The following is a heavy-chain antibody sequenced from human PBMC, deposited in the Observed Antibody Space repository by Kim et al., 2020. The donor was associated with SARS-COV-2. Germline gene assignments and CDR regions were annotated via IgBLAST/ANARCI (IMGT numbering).Heavy chain of an antibody. CDR2: INAGNGNT. Sequence: ASVKVSCKASGYTFTSYAMHWVRQAPGQRLEWMGWINAGNGNTKYSQKFQGRVTITRDTSASTAYMELSSLRSEDTAVYYCARDRVVGATFYYYYGMDVWGQGTTVTVSS. D-gene: IGHD1-26*01. CDR3: ARDRVVGATFYYYYGMDV. V-gene: IGHV1-3*01. CDR1: GYTFTSYA. J-gene: IGHJ6*02.